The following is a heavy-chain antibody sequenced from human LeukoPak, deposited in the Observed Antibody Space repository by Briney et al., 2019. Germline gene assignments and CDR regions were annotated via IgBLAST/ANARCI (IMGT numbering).Heavy chain of an antibody. V-gene: IGHV3-7*01. CDR2: IKQDGSEK. D-gene: IGHD6-19*01. CDR1: GFTFSSYG. CDR3: ARGSRGIAVAGTAIGY. J-gene: IGHJ4*02. Sequence: PGGSLRLSCAASGFTFSSYGMHWVRQAPGKGLEWVANIKQDGSEKYYVDSVKGRFTISRDNAKNSLYLQMNSLRAEDTAVYYCARGSRGIAVAGTAIGYWGQGTLVTVSS.